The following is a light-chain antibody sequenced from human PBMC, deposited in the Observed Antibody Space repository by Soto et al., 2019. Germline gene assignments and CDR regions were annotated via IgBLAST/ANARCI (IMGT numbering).Light chain of an antibody. CDR3: ISYTDRQSYL. V-gene: IGLV2-14*03. Sequence: QSVLTQPASVSGSPGQSIPISCSGTSSDVGSYNHVAWYQQFPGKSPKLMIYAVSDRPPGVSGRFSRSKSGITSSLTISGLQTEDEAHYYCISYTDRQSYLFGTGTKV. J-gene: IGLJ1*01. CDR2: AVS. CDR1: SSDVGSYNH.